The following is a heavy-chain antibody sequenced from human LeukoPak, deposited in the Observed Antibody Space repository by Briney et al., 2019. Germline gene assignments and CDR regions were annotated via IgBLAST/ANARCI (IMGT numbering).Heavy chain of an antibody. CDR2: IYYSGST. CDR3: ARDLDKTYYYDSSGYGDAFDI. J-gene: IGHJ3*02. CDR1: GGSISSYY. D-gene: IGHD3-22*01. V-gene: IGHV4-59*01. Sequence: SETLSLTCTVSGGSISSYYWSWIRQPPGKGLEWIGYIYYSGSTNYNPSLKSRVTISVDTSKNQFSLKLSSVTAADTAVYYCARDLDKTYYYDSSGYGDAFDIWGQGTMVTVSS.